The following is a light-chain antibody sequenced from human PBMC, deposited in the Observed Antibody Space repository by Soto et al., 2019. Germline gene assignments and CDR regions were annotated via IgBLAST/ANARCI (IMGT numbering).Light chain of an antibody. V-gene: IGLV5-45*03. Sequence: QLVLTQPSSLSASPGASASLTCTLRSGINVDTYRIYWYQQKPGSPPQYLLRYKSDSDNQRGSGVPSRFSGSKDASANAGILLISGLQSEDEADYYCMIWHNSAWVFGGGTKLTVL. J-gene: IGLJ3*02. CDR1: SGINVDTYR. CDR3: MIWHNSAWV. CDR2: YKSDSDN.